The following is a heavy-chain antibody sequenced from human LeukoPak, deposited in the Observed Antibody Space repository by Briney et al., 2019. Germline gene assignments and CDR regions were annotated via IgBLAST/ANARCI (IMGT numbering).Heavy chain of an antibody. D-gene: IGHD5-12*01. Sequence: XGEXNHSGSTNYNPSLKSRVTISVDTSKNQFSLKLSSVTAADTAVYYCARFSRSGGFYYYYYMDVWGKGTTVTVSS. CDR2: XNHSGST. V-gene: IGHV4-34*01. CDR3: ARFSRSGGFYYYYYMDV. J-gene: IGHJ6*03.